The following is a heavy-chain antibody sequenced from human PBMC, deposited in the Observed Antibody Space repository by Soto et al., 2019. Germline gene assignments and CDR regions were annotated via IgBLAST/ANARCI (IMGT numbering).Heavy chain of an antibody. CDR3: AVYCSITSCYAAYYYYGMAV. CDR1: GFTFSSYS. Sequence: PGGSLRLSCAASGFTFSSYSMNWVRQAPGKGLEWVSYISSSSSTIYYADSVKGRFTISRDNSKNTLYLQMNSLRAEDTAVYYCAVYCSITSCYAAYYYYGMAVWGQGTTVTVSS. V-gene: IGHV3-48*01. CDR2: ISSSSSTI. D-gene: IGHD2-2*01. J-gene: IGHJ6*02.